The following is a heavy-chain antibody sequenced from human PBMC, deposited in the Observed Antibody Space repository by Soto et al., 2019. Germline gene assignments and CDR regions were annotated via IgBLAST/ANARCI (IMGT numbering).Heavy chain of an antibody. D-gene: IGHD6-13*01. CDR2: IGTAGDT. CDR1: GFTFSSYD. Sequence: EVQLVESGGGLVQPGGSLRLSCAASGFTFSSYDMHWVRQATGKGLEWVSAIGTAGDTYYPGSVKGRFTISRENAKNSLYLQMNSLRAGDTAVYYCARGSIAAAGLFDYWGQGTLVTVSS. V-gene: IGHV3-13*01. CDR3: ARGSIAAAGLFDY. J-gene: IGHJ4*02.